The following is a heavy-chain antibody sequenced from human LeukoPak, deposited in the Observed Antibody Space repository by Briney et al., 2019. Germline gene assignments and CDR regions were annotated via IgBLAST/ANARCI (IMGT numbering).Heavy chain of an antibody. V-gene: IGHV4-31*02. J-gene: IGHJ5*02. CDR3: TRITGLMRVTFDT. Sequence: SQTLSLTCTVSAGSISSRDFFWSWVRQHPGKGLEWIGYIFYSGSTYYNPSLEGRVTMSVDTSKNRFSLTLTSVTAADTAVYYCTRITGLMRVTFDTWGQGTLVTLSS. CDR2: IFYSGST. CDR1: AGSISSRDFF. D-gene: IGHD2-8*02.